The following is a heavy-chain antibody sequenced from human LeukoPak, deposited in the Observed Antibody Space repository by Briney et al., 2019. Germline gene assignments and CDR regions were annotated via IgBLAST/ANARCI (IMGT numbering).Heavy chain of an antibody. CDR3: ARVHGSGSYGTIDAFDI. J-gene: IGHJ3*02. Sequence: ASVKVSCKASGYTFTSYGISWVRQAPGQGLEWMGWISAYNGNTNYAQKLQGRVTMTTDTSTSTAYMELRSLRSDDTAVYYCARVHGSGSYGTIDAFDIWGQGTMVTVSS. CDR2: ISAYNGNT. V-gene: IGHV1-18*01. CDR1: GYTFTSYG. D-gene: IGHD3-10*01.